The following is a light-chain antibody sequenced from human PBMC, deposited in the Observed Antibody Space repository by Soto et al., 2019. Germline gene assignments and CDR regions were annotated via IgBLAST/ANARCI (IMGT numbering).Light chain of an antibody. Sequence: QSVLTQPPSASGTPGQRVTISCSGSSSNIGSNYVYWYQQLPGTAPKLLNYRNNQRPSGVPDRFSGSKSGTSASLAISGLRSEDEADYYCAAWDDSLSGYVFGTRTKLTVL. CDR2: RNN. CDR3: AAWDDSLSGYV. CDR1: SSNIGSNY. J-gene: IGLJ1*01. V-gene: IGLV1-47*01.